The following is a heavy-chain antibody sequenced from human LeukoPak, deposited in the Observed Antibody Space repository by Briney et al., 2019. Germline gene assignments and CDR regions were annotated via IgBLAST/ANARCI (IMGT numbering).Heavy chain of an antibody. D-gene: IGHD5-18*01. CDR3: ARDPPQDTAMATGAFYFDY. CDR1: GFTFSSYA. CDR2: ISYDGSNK. V-gene: IGHV3-30-3*01. Sequence: GGSLRLSCAASGFTFSSYAMHWVRQAPGKGLEWVAVISYDGSNKYYADSVKGRFTISRDNSKNTLYLQMNSLRAEDTAVYYCARDPPQDTAMATGAFYFDYWGQGTLATVSS. J-gene: IGHJ4*02.